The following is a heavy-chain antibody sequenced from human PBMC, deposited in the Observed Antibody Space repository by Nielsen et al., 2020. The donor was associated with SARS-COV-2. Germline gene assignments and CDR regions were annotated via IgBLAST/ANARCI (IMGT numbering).Heavy chain of an antibody. Sequence: VRQAPGKGLEWMGIIYPCDSDTRYSPSFQGQVTISADKSISTAYLQWSSLKASDTAMYYCARPPLHYYESSGYNDAFDIWGQGTMVTVSS. V-gene: IGHV5-51*01. CDR3: ARPPLHYYESSGYNDAFDI. CDR2: IYPCDSDT. J-gene: IGHJ3*02. D-gene: IGHD3-22*01.